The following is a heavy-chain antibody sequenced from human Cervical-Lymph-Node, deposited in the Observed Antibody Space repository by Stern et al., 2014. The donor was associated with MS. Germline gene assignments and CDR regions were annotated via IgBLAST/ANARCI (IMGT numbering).Heavy chain of an antibody. CDR3: ARDVSSSWYGDAFDI. V-gene: IGHV4-30-2*01. J-gene: IGHJ3*02. CDR2: IYHSGST. D-gene: IGHD6-13*01. Sequence: QVQLQESGSGLVKPSQTLSLTCAVSGGSISSGGYSWSWIRQPPGKGLEWIGYIYHSGSTYYNPSLKSRVTISVDRSKNQFSLKLSSVTAADTAVYYCARDVSSSWYGDAFDIWGQGTMVTVSS. CDR1: GGSISSGGYS.